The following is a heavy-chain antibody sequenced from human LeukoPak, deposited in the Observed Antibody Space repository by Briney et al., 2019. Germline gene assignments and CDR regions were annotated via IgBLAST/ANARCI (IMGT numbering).Heavy chain of an antibody. CDR3: ARVEDGDYSGGYFDY. CDR2: INAGNGNT. J-gene: IGHJ4*02. D-gene: IGHD4-17*01. Sequence: ASVKVFCKASGYTFTSYAMHWVRQAPGQRLEWMGWINAGNGNTKYSQQFQGRVTMTRDTSISTAYMELTRLRSDDTAVYHCARVEDGDYSGGYFDYWGQGTLVTVSS. CDR1: GYTFTSYA. V-gene: IGHV1-3*01.